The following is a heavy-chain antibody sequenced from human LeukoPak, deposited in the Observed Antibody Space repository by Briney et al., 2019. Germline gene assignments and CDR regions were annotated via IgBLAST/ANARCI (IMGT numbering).Heavy chain of an antibody. Sequence: SETLSLTCTVSGGSISSSSYYWGWIRQPPGKGLEWIGSIYYSGSTYYNPSLKSRVTISVDTSKNQFSLKLSSVTAADTAVYYCARGGEAAAGTNWFDSWGQGTLVTVSS. CDR3: ARGGEAAAGTNWFDS. CDR1: GGSISSSSYY. J-gene: IGHJ5*01. D-gene: IGHD6-13*01. V-gene: IGHV4-39*07. CDR2: IYYSGST.